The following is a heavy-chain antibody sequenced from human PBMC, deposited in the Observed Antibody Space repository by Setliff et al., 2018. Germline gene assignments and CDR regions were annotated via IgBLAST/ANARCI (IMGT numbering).Heavy chain of an antibody. V-gene: IGHV3-74*01. CDR2: INHDGSST. D-gene: IGHD6-13*01. CDR1: GFTFTSYW. J-gene: IGHJ6*02. Sequence: GGSLRLSCAASGFTFTSYWMHWVRQAPGKGLVWVSRINHDGSSTTYADSVKGRFTISRDNAKNSLYLQMNSLRAEDTAVYYCARDQVYGSSWYYYYYGMDVWGQGTTVTVSS. CDR3: ARDQVYGSSWYYYYYGMDV.